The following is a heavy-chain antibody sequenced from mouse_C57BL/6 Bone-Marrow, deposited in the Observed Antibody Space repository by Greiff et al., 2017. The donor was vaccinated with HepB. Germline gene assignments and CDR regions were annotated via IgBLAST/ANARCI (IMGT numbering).Heavy chain of an antibody. CDR3: ARRGYSNYPWFAY. V-gene: IGHV1-53*01. Sequence: QVQLQQPGTELVKPGASVKLSCKASGYTFTSYWMHWVKQRPGQGLEWIGNINPSNGGTNYNEKFKSKATRAVDKSASTAYMQLSSLTSEDSAVYYCARRGYSNYPWFAYWGQGTLVTVSA. CDR2: INPSNGGT. CDR1: GYTFTSYW. D-gene: IGHD2-5*01. J-gene: IGHJ3*01.